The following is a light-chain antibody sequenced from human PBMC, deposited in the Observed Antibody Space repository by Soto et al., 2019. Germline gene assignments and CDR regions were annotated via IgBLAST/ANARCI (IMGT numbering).Light chain of an antibody. CDR1: QSISRS. Sequence: EIVLTQSPAILSVSPGERATLSCGASQSISRSLAWYQQKPGQAPRLLISDASTRATGIPARFSGSGSGTEFTLTISSLQSEDFALYYCHQYTSWPPGTFGQGTKVDIK. J-gene: IGKJ2*01. V-gene: IGKV3-15*01. CDR3: HQYTSWPPGT. CDR2: DAS.